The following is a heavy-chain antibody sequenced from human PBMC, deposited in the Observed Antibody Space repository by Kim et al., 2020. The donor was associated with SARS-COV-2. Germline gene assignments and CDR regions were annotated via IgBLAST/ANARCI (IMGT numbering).Heavy chain of an antibody. Sequence: SETLSLTCAVYGGSFSGYYWSWIRQPPGKGLEWIGEINHSGSTNYNPSLKSRVTISVDTSKNQFSLKLSSVTAADTAVYYCARGGEWPGWFDPWGQGTLVTVSS. CDR3: ARGGEWPGWFDP. D-gene: IGHD3-10*01. J-gene: IGHJ5*02. CDR2: INHSGST. V-gene: IGHV4-34*01. CDR1: GGSFSGYY.